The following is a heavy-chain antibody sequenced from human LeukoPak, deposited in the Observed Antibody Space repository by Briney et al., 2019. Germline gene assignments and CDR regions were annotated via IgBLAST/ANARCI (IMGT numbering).Heavy chain of an antibody. CDR3: AGQGTSGFYYFDY. Sequence: SETMSLTCTVYGGSITTEYWGWIRRPPGKGLEWIGYIFYSGTAHYNPSLESRLTISLDTSRNQLSLRLTSVTAADTAVYYCAGQGTSGFYYFDYWGLGTLVTVSS. D-gene: IGHD1/OR15-1a*01. CDR1: GGSITTEY. J-gene: IGHJ4*02. V-gene: IGHV4-59*08. CDR2: IFYSGTA.